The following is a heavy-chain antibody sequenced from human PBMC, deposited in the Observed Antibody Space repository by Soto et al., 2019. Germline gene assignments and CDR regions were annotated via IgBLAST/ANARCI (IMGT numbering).Heavy chain of an antibody. V-gene: IGHV3-30-3*01. Sequence: GGSLRLSCAASGFTFSSYWMHWVRQAPGKGLEWVAVISYDGSNKYYADSVKGRFTISRDNSKNTLYLQMNSLRAEDTAVYYCARDVVKVGATHFDYWGQGTLVTVSS. D-gene: IGHD1-26*01. CDR1: GFTFSSYW. CDR3: ARDVVKVGATHFDY. J-gene: IGHJ4*02. CDR2: ISYDGSNK.